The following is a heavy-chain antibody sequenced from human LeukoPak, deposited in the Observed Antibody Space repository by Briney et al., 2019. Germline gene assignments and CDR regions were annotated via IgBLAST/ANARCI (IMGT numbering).Heavy chain of an antibody. J-gene: IGHJ6*02. CDR2: INMSSSIM. CDR1: GFTFSDYN. V-gene: IGHV3-48*01. D-gene: IGHD3-22*01. CDR3: ARDHDSSGYYASYYGMDV. Sequence: GGSLRLSCAATGFTFSDYNMNWVRQAPGKGLEWISYINMSSSIMYYSDSVKGRFIISRDNARHSLYLQMNSLRAEDTAVYYCARDHDSSGYYASYYGMDVWGQGTTVTLSS.